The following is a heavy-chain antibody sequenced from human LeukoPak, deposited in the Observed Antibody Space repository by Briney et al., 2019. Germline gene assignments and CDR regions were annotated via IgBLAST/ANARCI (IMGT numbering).Heavy chain of an antibody. Sequence: GGSLRLSCAASGFSFNRYWMDWVRQAPGKGLEWVANIKHDGSEKYYVDSVKGRFTISRDNAKNSLYLQMNSLRAEDTAVFYCVRRSIAVTAIDHWGQGTLVTVSS. CDR1: GFSFNRYW. CDR2: IKHDGSEK. J-gene: IGHJ4*02. V-gene: IGHV3-7*05. D-gene: IGHD6-19*01. CDR3: VRRSIAVTAIDH.